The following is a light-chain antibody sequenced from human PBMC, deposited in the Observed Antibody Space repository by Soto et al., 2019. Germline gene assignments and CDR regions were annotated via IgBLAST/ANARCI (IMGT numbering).Light chain of an antibody. CDR3: ATWDDSLNGWV. Sequence: QAVLTQPPSASGTPGQRVTISCSGSSSNIGSNTVNWYQQLPGTAPKLLMFSNNQGPSGVPDRFSGSKSGTSASLAISGLQSEDEADYYCATWDDSLNGWVFGGGTKLTVL. CDR1: SSNIGSNT. J-gene: IGLJ3*02. CDR2: SNN. V-gene: IGLV1-44*01.